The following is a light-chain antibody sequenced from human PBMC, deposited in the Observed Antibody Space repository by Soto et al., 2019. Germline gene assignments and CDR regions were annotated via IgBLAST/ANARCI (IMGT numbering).Light chain of an antibody. CDR1: QCVSSSD. J-gene: IGKJ2*01. V-gene: IGKV3D-20*01. CDR3: QQYGTSPYT. Sequence: EIVLTQSPATLSLSPGERATLSCGASQCVSSSDLAWYQQKPGLAPRLLIYDASSRATGIPDRFSGSESGTDFTLTISRLEPEDFAVYYCQQYGTSPYTFGQGTELEIK. CDR2: DAS.